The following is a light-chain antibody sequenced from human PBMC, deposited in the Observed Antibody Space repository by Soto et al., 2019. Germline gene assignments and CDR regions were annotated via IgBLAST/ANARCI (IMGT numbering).Light chain of an antibody. J-gene: IGLJ1*01. CDR3: QSYDSSLTFYV. CDR2: GNS. CDR1: SSNIGAGYD. Sequence: QAEVTQPPSVSGAPGQRVTISCTGSSSNIGAGYDVHWYQQLPGTAPKLLIYGNSNRPSGVPDRFSGSKSGTSASLAITGLQAEDEADYYCQSYDSSLTFYVFGTGTKLTVL. V-gene: IGLV1-40*01.